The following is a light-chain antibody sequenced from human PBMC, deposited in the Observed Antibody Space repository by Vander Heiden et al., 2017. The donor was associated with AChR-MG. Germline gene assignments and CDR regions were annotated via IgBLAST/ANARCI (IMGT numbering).Light chain of an antibody. CDR3: QSYDNGLSGPV. Sequence: QSVLPQQPSVSGPPGQRVTISCTGSSSHIEAGYDVHWYQQLPGPAPKLLIYGNKLRASGVPDRFSASKSATSASLTITGLQAEDEAHYYCQSYDNGLSGPVFGGGTKVTVL. V-gene: IGLV1-40*01. J-gene: IGLJ2*01. CDR1: SSHIEAGYD. CDR2: GNK.